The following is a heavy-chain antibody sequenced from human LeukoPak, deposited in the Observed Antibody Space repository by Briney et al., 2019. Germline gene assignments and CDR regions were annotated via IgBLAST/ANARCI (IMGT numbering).Heavy chain of an antibody. V-gene: IGHV4-31*03. CDR1: GGSISGGGYY. J-gene: IGHJ4*02. D-gene: IGHD4-11*01. Sequence: SETLSLTCTVSGGSISGGGYYWSWIRQHPGKGLEWIGYIYYSGSTYYNPSLKSRVTISVDTSKNQFSLKLSSVTAADTAVYYCARASDYSRGYYFDYWGQGTLVTVSS. CDR2: IYYSGST. CDR3: ARASDYSRGYYFDY.